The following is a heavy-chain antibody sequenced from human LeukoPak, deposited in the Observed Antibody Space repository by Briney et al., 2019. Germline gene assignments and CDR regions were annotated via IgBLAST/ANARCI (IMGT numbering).Heavy chain of an antibody. V-gene: IGHV3-53*01. D-gene: IGHD6-19*01. J-gene: IGHJ5*01. Sequence: GGSLRLSCAAAGFSVSSNYMSWVRQAPGKGLEWVSVIYSGGNTYFADSVKGRFTISRDNSRNTLYLQMNSLRAEDTAVYYCARASSGWYLGDSWGQGTLVTVSS. CDR2: IYSGGNT. CDR3: ARASSGWYLGDS. CDR1: GFSVSSNY.